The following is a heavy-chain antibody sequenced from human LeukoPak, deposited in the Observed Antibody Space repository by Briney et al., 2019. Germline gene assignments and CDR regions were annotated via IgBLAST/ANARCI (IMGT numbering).Heavy chain of an antibody. CDR3: ARVDYDSSGYFDY. CDR1: GGSISTFY. V-gene: IGHV4-59*01. D-gene: IGHD3-22*01. CDR2: PYYSGST. J-gene: IGHJ4*02. Sequence: PSETLSLPCTVSGGSISTFYWSWLRQPPRQQLECIGYPYYSGSTNYNPSFKTRVTISVDTSKNQFSLKLSSVTPADTAVYYCARVDYDSSGYFDYWGQGTLVTVSS.